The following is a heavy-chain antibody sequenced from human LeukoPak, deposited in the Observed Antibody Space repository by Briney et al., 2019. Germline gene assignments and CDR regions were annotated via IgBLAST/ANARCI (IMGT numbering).Heavy chain of an antibody. Sequence: AETLSLTCSVSGVSITTIDYFWTLIRQPPGKGLEWIGSFSESGNTYSNPSLKTRVTLLRDTSKNQFSLMLNSVTAAGTAVYFCASTYYYNSATPNWFDTWGQGVVVTVSS. V-gene: IGHV4-39*01. J-gene: IGHJ5*02. CDR1: GVSITTIDYF. CDR3: ASTYYYNSATPNWFDT. CDR2: FSESGNT. D-gene: IGHD3-10*01.